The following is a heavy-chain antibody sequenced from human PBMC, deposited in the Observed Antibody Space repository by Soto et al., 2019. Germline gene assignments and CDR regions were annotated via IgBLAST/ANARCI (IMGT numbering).Heavy chain of an antibody. Sequence: QVQLVQSGAEVKKPGASVKVSCKASGYTFTSYYMHWVRQAPGQGLEWMGIINPSGGSTSYAQKFQGRVTMTRDTSTSTVYMELSSLRSEDTAVYYCARLDGYYGSGSYHNLDYYGMDVWGQGTTVTVSS. CDR2: INPSGGST. J-gene: IGHJ6*02. D-gene: IGHD3-10*01. CDR3: ARLDGYYGSGSYHNLDYYGMDV. CDR1: GYTFTSYY. V-gene: IGHV1-46*01.